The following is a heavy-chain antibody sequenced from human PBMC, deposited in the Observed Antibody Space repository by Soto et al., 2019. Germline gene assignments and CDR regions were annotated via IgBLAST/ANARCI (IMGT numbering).Heavy chain of an antibody. D-gene: IGHD3-22*01. CDR2: IYHSGST. V-gene: IGHV4-4*02. Sequence: QVQLQESGPGLVKPSGTLSLTCAVSGGSISSSNWWSWVRQPPGKGLEWIGEIYHSGSTNYNPSLKSRVTISVDKSKNQCSLKLSSGTAADTAVYYCARDGYYYDSSGYYHTRSFDYWGQGTLVTVSS. CDR1: GGSISSSNW. J-gene: IGHJ4*02. CDR3: ARDGYYYDSSGYYHTRSFDY.